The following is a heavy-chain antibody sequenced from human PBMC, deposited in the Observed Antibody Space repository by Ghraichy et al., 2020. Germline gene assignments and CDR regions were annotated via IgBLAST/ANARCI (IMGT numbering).Heavy chain of an antibody. J-gene: IGHJ6*03. V-gene: IGHV1-2*02. CDR3: ARGHGATYYYFYYMDV. CDR1: GYTFTGYY. CDR2: INPNSGGT. D-gene: IGHD3-10*01. Sequence: ASVKVSCKASGYTFTGYYMHWVRQAPGQGLEWMGWINPNSGGTNYAQKFQGRVTMTRDTSISPAYMELSRLRSDDTAVYYCARGHGATYYYFYYMDVWGKGTTVTVSS.